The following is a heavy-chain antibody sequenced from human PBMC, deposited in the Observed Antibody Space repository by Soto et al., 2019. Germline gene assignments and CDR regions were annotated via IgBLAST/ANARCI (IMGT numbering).Heavy chain of an antibody. J-gene: IGHJ5*02. CDR2: IRVYNGIT. CDR3: ARASGGYSDR. D-gene: IGHD1-26*01. CDR1: GYTFTNYD. V-gene: IGHV1-18*04. Sequence: QVQLVQSGAEVKKPGASVKVSCKASGYTFTNYDLSWVRQAPGQGLEWMGWIRVYNGITNYAQKFQDRVTVTTDTSTSTAYMELRSLRSDDTAVYYCARASGGYSDRWGQGPLVTVSS.